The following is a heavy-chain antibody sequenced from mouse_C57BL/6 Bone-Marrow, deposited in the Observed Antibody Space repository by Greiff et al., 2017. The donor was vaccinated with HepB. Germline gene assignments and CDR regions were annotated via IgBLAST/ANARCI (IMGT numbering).Heavy chain of an antibody. V-gene: IGHV1-55*01. CDR3: ARDRYSNSLAMDY. D-gene: IGHD2-5*01. Sequence: QVQLQQPGAELVKPGASVKMSCKASGYTFTSYWITWVKQRPGQGLEWIGDIYPGSGSTNYNEKFKSKATLTVDTSSSTAYMQLSSLTSEDSAVYYCARDRYSNSLAMDYWGQGTSVTVSS. J-gene: IGHJ4*01. CDR2: IYPGSGST. CDR1: GYTFTSYW.